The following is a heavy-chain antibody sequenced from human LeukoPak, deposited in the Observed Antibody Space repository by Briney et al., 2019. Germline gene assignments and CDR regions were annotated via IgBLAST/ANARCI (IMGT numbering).Heavy chain of an antibody. V-gene: IGHV4-39*01. Sequence: SETLSLTCTVSGGSISSSSYYWGWIRQPPGKGLEWIGSIYYSGSTYYNPSLKSRVTISVDTSKNQFSLKLSSVTAADTAVHYCASLPLYCSSTSCYRTSAPMDVWGQGTTVTVSS. CDR2: IYYSGST. D-gene: IGHD2-2*02. CDR3: ASLPLYCSSTSCYRTSAPMDV. J-gene: IGHJ6*02. CDR1: GGSISSSSYY.